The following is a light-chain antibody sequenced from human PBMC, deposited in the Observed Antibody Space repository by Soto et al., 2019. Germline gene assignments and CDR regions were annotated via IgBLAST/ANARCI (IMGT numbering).Light chain of an antibody. CDR1: QSISTY. CDR3: QQSYSRPRT. J-gene: IGKJ1*01. Sequence: DIQMTQSPSSLSASVGDRVTLTCRASQSISTYLNWYQQKPGKAPNLLIYTASSLESGVPSRFSGGGSGTDFTLTISSLQPEDFATYFCQQSYSRPRTFGQVTKVDIK. V-gene: IGKV1-39*01. CDR2: TAS.